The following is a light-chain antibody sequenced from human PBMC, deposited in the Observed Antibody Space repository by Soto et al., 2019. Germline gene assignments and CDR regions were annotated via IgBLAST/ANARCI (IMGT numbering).Light chain of an antibody. CDR3: LQHSNYPCS. Sequence: DIQMTQSPSSLSASVGDRVTITCRASQGISSLLGWYQQKPGKAPKRLIYAASSLQGGVPSRFSGSGSGTEFTLTISSLQPEDFATYYSLQHSNYPCSFGQGTKLEIK. J-gene: IGKJ2*02. V-gene: IGKV1-17*01. CDR1: QGISSL. CDR2: AAS.